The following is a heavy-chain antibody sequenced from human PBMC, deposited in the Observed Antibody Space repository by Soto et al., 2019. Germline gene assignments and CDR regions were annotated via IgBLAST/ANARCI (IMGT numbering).Heavy chain of an antibody. CDR1: GFTVSTKY. V-gene: IGHV3-66*01. CDR3: ARDPWAADY. D-gene: IGHD3-16*01. J-gene: IGHJ4*02. Sequence: GGSLRLSCATSGFTVSTKYISWVRQAPGKGLEWVSVIYSGGSTFYADSVRGRFTISRDNSKNTVNLQMNSLRAEDTAVYYCARDPWAADYWGQGTLVTVSS. CDR2: IYSGGST.